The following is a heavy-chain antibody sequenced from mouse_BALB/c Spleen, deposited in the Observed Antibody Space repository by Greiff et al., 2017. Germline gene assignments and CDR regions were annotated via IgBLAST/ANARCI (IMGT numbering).Heavy chain of an antibody. D-gene: IGHD1-1*01. CDR3: AKSDYYGSSPYWYFDV. Sequence: VQLQQSGPSLVQPSQSLSITCTVSGFSLTSYGVHWVRQSPGKGLEWLGVIWRGGSTDYNAAFMSRLSITKDNSKSQVFFKMNSLQADDTAIYYCAKSDYYGSSPYWYFDVWGAGTTVTVSS. V-gene: IGHV2-5-1*01. CDR2: IWRGGST. CDR1: GFSLTSYG. J-gene: IGHJ1*01.